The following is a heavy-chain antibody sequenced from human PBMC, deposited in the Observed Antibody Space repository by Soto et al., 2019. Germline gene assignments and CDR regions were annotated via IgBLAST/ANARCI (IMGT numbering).Heavy chain of an antibody. D-gene: IGHD6-19*01. J-gene: IGHJ6*02. V-gene: IGHV3-23*01. CDR2: ISGSGGST. CDR1: GFTLSSYA. Sequence: GGSLRLSCAASGFTLSSYAMSWVRQAPGKGLEWVSAISGSGGSTYYADSVKGRFTISRDNSKNTLYLQMNSLRAEDTAVYYCAKSAVAVHYYYYYGMDVWGQGTPVTVSS. CDR3: AKSAVAVHYYYYYGMDV.